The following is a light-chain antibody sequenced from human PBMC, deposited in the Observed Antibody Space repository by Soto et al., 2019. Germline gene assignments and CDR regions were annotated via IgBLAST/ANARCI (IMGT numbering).Light chain of an antibody. V-gene: IGKV1-39*01. Sequence: DIQMTQSPSSPSAAIGDRVTITCRASQSIKNYLNWYQHKPGAAPKLLIFGASNLESGAPSRFSGSGSGTEFTLSISSLQPEDFATYYCQQGYSTTPITFGQGTRLEIK. CDR2: GAS. J-gene: IGKJ5*01. CDR1: QSIKNY. CDR3: QQGYSTTPIT.